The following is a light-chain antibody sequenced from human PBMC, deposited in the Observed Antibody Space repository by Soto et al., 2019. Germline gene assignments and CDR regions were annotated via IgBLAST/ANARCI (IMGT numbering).Light chain of an antibody. J-gene: IGLJ2*01. CDR3: AAWDDSLNGVV. Sequence: QSVLTQPPSASGTPGQGVTLSCSGSSSNIGSNTVNWYQQLPGPAPKLLIYSNNQRSSGVPDRFSGSKSGTSASLAISGLQSEDEADYYCAAWDDSLNGVVFGGGTKLTVL. CDR2: SNN. V-gene: IGLV1-44*01. CDR1: SSNIGSNT.